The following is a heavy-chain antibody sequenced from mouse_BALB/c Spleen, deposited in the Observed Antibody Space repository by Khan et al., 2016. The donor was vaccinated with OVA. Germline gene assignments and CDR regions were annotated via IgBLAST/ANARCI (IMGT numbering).Heavy chain of an antibody. J-gene: IGHJ4*01. CDR2: ISYSGRT. D-gene: IGHD1-1*01. CDR3: ARGNYYGYAMDY. Sequence: EVELVESGPGLVKPSQSLSLTCTVTDYSITSNYAWNWIRQFPGNKLEWMGYISYSGRTSYIPSLKSRISITRDTSKNQFFLQLNSVTTEDTATYYCARGNYYGYAMDYWGQGTSVTVSS. CDR1: DYSITSNYA. V-gene: IGHV3-2*02.